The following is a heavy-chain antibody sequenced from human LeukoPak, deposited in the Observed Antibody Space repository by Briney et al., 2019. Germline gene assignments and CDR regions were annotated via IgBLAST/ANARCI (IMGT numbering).Heavy chain of an antibody. Sequence: ASVKVSCKASGYTFTVYYMHWVRQAPGQGVEWMGWINPNSGGTNYSQKFQGRVTMTSDTSISTAYMELSRLRSADTAVYYCARVRAEGIDYWGQGTLVTVSS. V-gene: IGHV1-2*02. D-gene: IGHD1-26*01. J-gene: IGHJ4*02. CDR1: GYTFTVYY. CDR3: ARVRAEGIDY. CDR2: INPNSGGT.